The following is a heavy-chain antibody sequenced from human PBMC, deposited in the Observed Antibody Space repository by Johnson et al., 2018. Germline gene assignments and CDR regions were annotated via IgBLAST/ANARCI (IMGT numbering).Heavy chain of an antibody. CDR1: GGTFNTYA. D-gene: IGHD3-10*01. CDR3: ARMLLWFGEVSSYDYYMDV. CDR2: IIPIFGTA. J-gene: IGHJ6*03. Sequence: QVQLVQSGAEMKKSGSSVKVSCKASGGTFNTYAIIWVRQAPGQGLEWMGGIIPIFGTANYAQKFQGRVTISADESTSTAYMELSSLRSEDTAVYYCARMLLWFGEVSSYDYYMDVWGKGTTVTVSS. V-gene: IGHV1-69*12.